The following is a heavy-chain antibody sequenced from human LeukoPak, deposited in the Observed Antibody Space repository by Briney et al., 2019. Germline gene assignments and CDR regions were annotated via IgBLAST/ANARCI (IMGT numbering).Heavy chain of an antibody. CDR2: INHSGST. CDR3: ARDGYSAIDY. V-gene: IGHV4-39*07. Sequence: TSETLSLTCTVSGGSISSSSYYWGWIRQPPGKGLEWIGEINHSGSTNYNPSLKSRVTISVDTSKNQFSLKLSSVTAADTAVYYCARDGYSAIDYWGQGTLVTVSS. D-gene: IGHD1-26*01. J-gene: IGHJ4*02. CDR1: GGSISSSSYY.